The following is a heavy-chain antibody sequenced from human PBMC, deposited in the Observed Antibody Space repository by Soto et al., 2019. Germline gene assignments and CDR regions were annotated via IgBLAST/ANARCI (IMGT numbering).Heavy chain of an antibody. CDR2: IIPIFGTA. V-gene: IGHV1-69*12. J-gene: IGHJ4*02. CDR1: GGTFSSYA. D-gene: IGHD3-22*01. CDR3: ARAREGDYYDSSGYYYFDY. Sequence: QVQLVQSGAEGKKPGSSVKVSCKASGGTFSSYAISWVRQAPGQGLEWMGGIIPIFGTANYAQKFQGRVTITADESTSTDYRELSSLRSEDTAVYYCARAREGDYYDSSGYYYFDYWGQGTLVTVSS.